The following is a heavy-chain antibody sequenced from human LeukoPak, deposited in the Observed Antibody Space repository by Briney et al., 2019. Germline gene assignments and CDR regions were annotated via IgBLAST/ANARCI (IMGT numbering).Heavy chain of an antibody. CDR2: INPNSGGT. D-gene: IGHD3-22*01. Sequence: GASVKVSCTASGYTFTGYYMHWVRQAPGQGLEWMGWINPNSGGTNYAQKFQGRVTMTRDTSISTAYMELSRLRSDDTAVYYCARDYYDSSGYLGGDDAFDIWGQGTMVTVSS. V-gene: IGHV1-2*02. J-gene: IGHJ3*02. CDR3: ARDYYDSSGYLGGDDAFDI. CDR1: GYTFTGYY.